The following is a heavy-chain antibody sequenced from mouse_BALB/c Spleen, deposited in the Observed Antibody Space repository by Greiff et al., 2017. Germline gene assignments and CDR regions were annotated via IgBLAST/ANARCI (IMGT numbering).Heavy chain of an antibody. V-gene: IGHV6-3*01. D-gene: IGHD3-1*01. CDR2: IRLKSDNYAT. CDR1: GFTFSSYW. CDR3: TVSSGSSFDD. J-gene: IGHJ2*01. Sequence: VRLKESGGGLVQPGGSMKLSCVASGFTFSSYWMSWVRQSPEKGLEWVAEIRLKSDNYATHYAESVKGKFTISRDDSKSRLYLQMNSLRAEDTGIYYCTVSSGSSFDDWGEGTTLTVSS.